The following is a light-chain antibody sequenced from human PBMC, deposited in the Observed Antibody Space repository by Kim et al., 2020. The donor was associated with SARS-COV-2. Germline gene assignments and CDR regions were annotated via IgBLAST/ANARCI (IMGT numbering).Light chain of an antibody. J-gene: IGLJ1*01. CDR3: NSRDSTGNSYV. CDR2: GKN. CDR1: SLRRSY. Sequence: ELTQDPAVSVALGQTVRITCQGDSLRRSYGSWYQQKPGQAPVLVMYGKNNRPSGVLDRFSGSSSGNTTSLTITGAQAEDEADYYCNSRDSTGNSYVFGTGTKVTVL. V-gene: IGLV3-19*01.